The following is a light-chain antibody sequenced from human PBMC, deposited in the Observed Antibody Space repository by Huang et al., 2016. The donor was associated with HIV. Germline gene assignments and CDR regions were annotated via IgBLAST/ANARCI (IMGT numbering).Light chain of an antibody. J-gene: IGKJ4*01. V-gene: IGKV3-15*01. CDR2: GAS. CDR1: QSVRNN. Sequence: EIVMTQSPATLSVSPGERATLSCRASQSVRNNLAWYQQKPGQAPRPRIRGASTRATGIPARFSGSGSGTEFTLTISSLQSEDFGVYYCQQYNNWVAFGGGTKVEIK. CDR3: QQYNNWVA.